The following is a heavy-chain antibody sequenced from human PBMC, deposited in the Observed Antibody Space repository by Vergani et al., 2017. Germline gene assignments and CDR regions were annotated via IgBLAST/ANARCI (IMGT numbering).Heavy chain of an antibody. CDR3: ARSPFWSGLNWFDP. D-gene: IGHD3-3*01. J-gene: IGHJ5*02. Sequence: QVQLQESGPGLVKPSQTLSLTCTVSGGPISSGSYYWSWIRQPAGKGLEWIGRIYTSGSTNYNPSLKSRVTISVDTSKNQFSLKLSSVTAADTAVYYCARSPFWSGLNWFDPWGQGTLVTVSS. CDR2: IYTSGST. CDR1: GGPISSGSYY. V-gene: IGHV4-61*02.